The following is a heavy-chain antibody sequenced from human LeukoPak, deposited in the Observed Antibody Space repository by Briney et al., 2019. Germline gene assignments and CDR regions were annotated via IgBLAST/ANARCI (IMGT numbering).Heavy chain of an antibody. J-gene: IGHJ5*02. Sequence: GGSLRPSCAASGFTFNLFSMNWVRQAPGKGLGWISYITSSGRPIYYADSVKGRFTISRDNAKNSLYLQMNSLRAEDTAVYYCARDYMVRGVMPLFDPWGQGTLVTVSS. CDR1: GFTFNLFS. V-gene: IGHV3-48*01. D-gene: IGHD3-10*01. CDR2: ITSSGRPI. CDR3: ARDYMVRGVMPLFDP.